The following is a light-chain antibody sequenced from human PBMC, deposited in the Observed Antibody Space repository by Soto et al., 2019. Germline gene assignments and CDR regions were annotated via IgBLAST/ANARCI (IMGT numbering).Light chain of an antibody. CDR1: SSNIGDNY. CDR3: GTWDDRLDGNYV. V-gene: IGLV1-51*01. Sequence: QSVLTQPPSVSAAPGQQVTISCSGSSSNIGDNYVSWYQHLPGTAPKLDVYDNDRRPSGIPGRFSGSESGTSATLVITGLQTGDEADYYCGTWDDRLDGNYVFGTGTKLTVL. CDR2: DND. J-gene: IGLJ1*01.